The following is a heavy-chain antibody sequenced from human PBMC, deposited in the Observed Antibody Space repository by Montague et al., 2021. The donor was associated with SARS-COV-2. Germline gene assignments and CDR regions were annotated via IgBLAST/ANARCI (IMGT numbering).Heavy chain of an antibody. J-gene: IGHJ6*02. V-gene: IGHV3-33*01. D-gene: IGHD1-1*01. CDR3: ARDEDRGYNWNAHSMDV. CDR2: IWYDGSNK. CDR1: GFTFSSYG. Sequence: SLRLSCAAYGFTFSSYGMHWVRQAPGKGLEWVAVIWYDGSNKYYADSVKGRFTISRDNSKNTLYLQMNSLRAEDTAVYYCARDEDRGYNWNAHSMDVWGQGTTVTVSS.